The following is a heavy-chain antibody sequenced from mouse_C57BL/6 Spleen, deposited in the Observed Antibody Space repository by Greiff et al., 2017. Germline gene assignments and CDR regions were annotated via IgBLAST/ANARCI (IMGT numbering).Heavy chain of an antibody. CDR2: SRNKANDYTT. V-gene: IGHV7-1*01. Sequence: EVQGVESGGGLVQSGRSLRLSCATSGFTFSDFYMAWVRQAPGKGLEWIAASRNKANDYTTEYSASVKGRFIVSRDTSQSILYLQMNALRAEDTASYYGARDARYYGPRGARDYWGQGTSVTVSS. D-gene: IGHD1-2*01. J-gene: IGHJ4*01. CDR1: GFTFSDFY. CDR3: ARDARYYGPRGARDY.